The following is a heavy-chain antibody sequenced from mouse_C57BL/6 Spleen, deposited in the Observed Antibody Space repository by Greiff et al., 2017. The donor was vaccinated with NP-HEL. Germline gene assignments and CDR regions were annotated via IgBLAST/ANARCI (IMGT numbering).Heavy chain of an antibody. D-gene: IGHD2-2*01. Sequence: VKVVESGPGLVAPSQSLSITCTVSGFSLTSYAISWVRQPPGKGLEWLGVIWTGGGTNYNSALKSRLSISKDNSKSQVFLKMNSLQTDDTARFYCARSTMVTTTRGYAMDYWGQGTSVTVSS. V-gene: IGHV2-9-1*01. CDR1: GFSLTSYA. CDR2: IWTGGGT. J-gene: IGHJ4*01. CDR3: ARSTMVTTTRGYAMDY.